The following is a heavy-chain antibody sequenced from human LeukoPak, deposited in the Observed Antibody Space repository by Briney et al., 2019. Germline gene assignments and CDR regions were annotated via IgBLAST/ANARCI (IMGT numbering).Heavy chain of an antibody. CDR1: GGTFSSYG. CDR2: IIPIFGTA. Sequence: ASVKVSCKASGGTFSSYGISWVRQAPGQGLEWMGGIIPIFGTANYAQKFQGRVTITADKSTSTAYMELSSLRSEDTAVYYCGYGSGSRQYYYYYYMDVWGKGTTVTDSS. D-gene: IGHD3-10*01. CDR3: GYGSGSRQYYYYYYMDV. V-gene: IGHV1-69*06. J-gene: IGHJ6*03.